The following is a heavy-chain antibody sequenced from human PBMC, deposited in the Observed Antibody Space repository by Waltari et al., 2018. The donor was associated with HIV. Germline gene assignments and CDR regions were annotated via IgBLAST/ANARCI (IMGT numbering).Heavy chain of an antibody. J-gene: IGHJ3*01. CDR1: GASITKGGFF. Sequence: QVELQESGPGLVEPSPSLSLNCSVSGASITKGGFFWGWVRPHPLMGQEWIGYMYYYTVKTWLKPALRGRVANAVDTAKNHVSLTRDVETVADSAVYTCVRRGDCRGARCWMGGAFDLWGRGTAVIVSS. D-gene: IGHD2-15*01. CDR3: VRRGDCRGARCWMGGAFDL. V-gene: IGHV4-31*03. CDR2: MYYYTVKT.